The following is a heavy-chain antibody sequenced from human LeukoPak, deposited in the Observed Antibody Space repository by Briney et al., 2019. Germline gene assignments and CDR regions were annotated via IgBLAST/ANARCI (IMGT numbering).Heavy chain of an antibody. J-gene: IGHJ4*02. D-gene: IGHD6-6*01. CDR1: GGSFSGYY. V-gene: IGHV4-34*01. CDR2: INHSGST. CDR3: ATGSSIAARH. Sequence: KPSETLSLTCAVYGGSFSGYYWSWIRQPPGKGLEWIGEINHSGSTNYNPSLKSRVTISVDTSKNQFSLKLSSVTAADTAVYYCATGSSIAARHWGQGTLVTVSS.